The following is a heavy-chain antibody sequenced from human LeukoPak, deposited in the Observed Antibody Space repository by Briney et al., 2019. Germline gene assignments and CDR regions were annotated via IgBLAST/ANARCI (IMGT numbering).Heavy chain of an antibody. CDR1: GGTFSSYA. Sequence: GASVKVSCKASGGTFSSYAISWVRQAPGQGLEWMGGIIPIFGTANYAQKFQGRVTITADESTSTAYMELSSLRSEDTAVYYCARGVDYYDSSGYFDYWGQGTLVTVSS. CDR3: ARGVDYYDSSGYFDY. J-gene: IGHJ4*02. D-gene: IGHD3-22*01. V-gene: IGHV1-69*13. CDR2: IIPIFGTA.